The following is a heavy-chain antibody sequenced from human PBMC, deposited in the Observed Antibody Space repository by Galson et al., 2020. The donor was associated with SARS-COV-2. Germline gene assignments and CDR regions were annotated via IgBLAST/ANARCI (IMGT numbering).Heavy chain of an antibody. D-gene: IGHD5-18*01. CDR3: AKGFINGGGYSYGH. Sequence: GGSLRLSCAASGFTFSSYAMSWVRQAPGKGLEWVSAISGSGGSTYYADSVKGRFTISRDNSKNTLYLQMNSLRAEDTAVYYCAKGFINGGGYSYGHWGQGTLVTVSS. CDR2: ISGSGGST. CDR1: GFTFSSYA. J-gene: IGHJ4*02. V-gene: IGHV3-23*01.